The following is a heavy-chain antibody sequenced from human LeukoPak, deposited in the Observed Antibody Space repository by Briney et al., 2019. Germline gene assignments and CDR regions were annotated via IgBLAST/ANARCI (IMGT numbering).Heavy chain of an antibody. CDR3: ATGYSSTWYYFDY. CDR2: IYHSGST. D-gene: IGHD6-13*01. Sequence: SETLSLTCTVSGDSISSYYWSWVRQPPGKGLEWIGYIYHSGSTNYNPSLKSRVTISADTSKDQFSLKLASVTAADTAVYYCATGYSSTWYYFDYWGQGTLVTVSS. V-gene: IGHV4-59*01. CDR1: GDSISSYY. J-gene: IGHJ4*02.